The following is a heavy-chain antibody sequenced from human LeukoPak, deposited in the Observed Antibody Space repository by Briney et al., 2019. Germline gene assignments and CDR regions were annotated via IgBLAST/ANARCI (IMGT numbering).Heavy chain of an antibody. Sequence: GGSLRLSCAASGFTFSSYAMHWVRQAPGKGLEWVAVISYDGSNKYYADSVKGRFTISRDNSKNTLYLQMNSLRAEDTAVYYCARDLNLMPPSYAFDIWGQGTMVTVSS. CDR1: GFTFSSYA. J-gene: IGHJ3*02. V-gene: IGHV3-30-3*01. CDR2: ISYDGSNK. CDR3: ARDLNLMPPSYAFDI. D-gene: IGHD2-8*01.